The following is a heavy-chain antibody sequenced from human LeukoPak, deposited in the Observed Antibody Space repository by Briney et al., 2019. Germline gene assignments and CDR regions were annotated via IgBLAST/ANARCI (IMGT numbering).Heavy chain of an antibody. CDR3: ARGGSKQWLVDDS. D-gene: IGHD6-19*01. V-gene: IGHV4-59*02. J-gene: IGHJ4*02. Sequence: SETLSLTCTVSGGSVSGYYWSWIRQPPGKGLEWIGYIHYSGSTNYNPSLKSRVTISVDTSKNQFSLKLSSVAAADTAIYYCARGGSKQWLVDDSWGQGTLVTVSS. CDR2: IHYSGST. CDR1: GGSVSGYY.